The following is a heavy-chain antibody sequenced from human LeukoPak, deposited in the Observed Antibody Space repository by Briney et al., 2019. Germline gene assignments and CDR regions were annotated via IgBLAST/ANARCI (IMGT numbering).Heavy chain of an antibody. Sequence: SETPSLTCAVSGYSISSGYYWGWIRQPPGKGLEWIGNIYHSGSTYYNPSLKSQVTISVDTSKNLFSLKLSSVTAADTAVYYCARHAVGYYYDRSGYYSAFDIWGQGTMVTVSS. CDR2: IYHSGST. D-gene: IGHD3-22*01. J-gene: IGHJ3*02. CDR1: GYSISSGYY. CDR3: ARHAVGYYYDRSGYYSAFDI. V-gene: IGHV4-38-2*01.